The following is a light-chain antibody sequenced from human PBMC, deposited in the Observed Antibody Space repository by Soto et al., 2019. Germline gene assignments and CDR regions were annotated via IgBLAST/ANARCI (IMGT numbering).Light chain of an antibody. CDR3: QQYGSSPT. V-gene: IGKV3-20*01. CDR2: GAS. CDR1: QSVSSSF. Sequence: EIVLTQSPGTLSLSPGERATLPCRASQSVSSSFLAWYQQKPGQAPRLLIYGASNRATGIPDRFTGSGSGTDFTLTISRLEPEDFVMYFCQQYGSSPTFGQGTKVDIK. J-gene: IGKJ1*01.